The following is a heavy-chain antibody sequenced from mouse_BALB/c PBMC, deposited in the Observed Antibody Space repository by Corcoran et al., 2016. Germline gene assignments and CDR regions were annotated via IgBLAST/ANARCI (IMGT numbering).Heavy chain of an antibody. V-gene: IGHV14-1*02. CDR3: ARRGHYYGFAY. D-gene: IGHD1-2*01. CDR2: IDPENGNT. CDR1: GFNIKAYY. Sequence: EVQLQQSGAELVRPGALVKLSCKASGFNIKAYYMHWVKQRPEQGLEWIGWIDPENGNTIYDPKFQGKDSITADTSSNTAYLQFSSLTSEDTAVYYCARRGHYYGFAYWGQGTLVTVSA. J-gene: IGHJ3*01.